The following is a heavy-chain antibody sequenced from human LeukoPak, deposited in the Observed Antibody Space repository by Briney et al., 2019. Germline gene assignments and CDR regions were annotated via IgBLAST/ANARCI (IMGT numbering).Heavy chain of an antibody. CDR2: ISAYNGNT. D-gene: IGHD2-8*01. V-gene: IGHV1-18*01. CDR1: GYTCTSYG. Sequence: ASVKVSCKASGYTCTSYGISWVRQAPGQGLEWMGWISAYNGNTNYAQKLQGRVTMTEDTSTDTAYMELSSLRSEDTAVYYCATAMVYATTFDYWGQGTLVTVSS. CDR3: ATAMVYATTFDY. J-gene: IGHJ4*02.